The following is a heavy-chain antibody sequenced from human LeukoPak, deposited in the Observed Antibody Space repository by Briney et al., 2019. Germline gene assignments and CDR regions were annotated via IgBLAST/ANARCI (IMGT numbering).Heavy chain of an antibody. CDR2: IDPSDSYT. CDR3: ARHSMYSSSYHYHY. Sequence: GESLKISCKGSGYSFTSYCISWVRQMPGKGLEWMGRIDPSDSYTNYSPSFQGHVTISADKSISTAYLQWSSLKASGTAMYYCARHSMYSSSYHYHYWGQGTLVTVSS. D-gene: IGHD6-13*01. J-gene: IGHJ4*02. CDR1: GYSFTSYC. V-gene: IGHV5-10-1*01.